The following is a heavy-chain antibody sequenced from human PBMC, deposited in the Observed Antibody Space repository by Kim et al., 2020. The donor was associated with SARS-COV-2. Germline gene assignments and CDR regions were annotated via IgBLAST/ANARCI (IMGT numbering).Heavy chain of an antibody. D-gene: IGHD3-22*01. Sequence: SETLSLTCTVSGGSISSYYWSWIRQPPGKGLEWIGYIYYSGSTNYNPSLKSRVTISVDTSKNQFSLKLSSVTAADTAVYYCARVWSDTMIVGPGGGFDIWGQGTMVTVSS. CDR2: IYYSGST. CDR1: GGSISSYY. V-gene: IGHV4-59*01. J-gene: IGHJ3*02. CDR3: ARVWSDTMIVGPGGGFDI.